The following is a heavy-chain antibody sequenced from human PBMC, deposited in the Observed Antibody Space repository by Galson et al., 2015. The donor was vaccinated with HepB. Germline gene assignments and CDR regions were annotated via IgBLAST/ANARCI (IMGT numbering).Heavy chain of an antibody. D-gene: IGHD6-13*01. V-gene: IGHV3-48*04. CDR3: ARDSSSPT. CDR1: GFTFSSYS. CDR2: ISSSSSTI. Sequence: SLRLSCAASGFTFSSYSMNWVRQAPGKGLEWVSYISSSSSTIYYADSVKGRFTISRDNAKNSLYLQMNSLRAEDTAVYYCARDSSSPTWGQGTLVTVSS. J-gene: IGHJ4*02.